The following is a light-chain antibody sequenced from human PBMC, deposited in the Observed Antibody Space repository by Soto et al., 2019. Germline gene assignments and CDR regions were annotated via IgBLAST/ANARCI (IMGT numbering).Light chain of an antibody. V-gene: IGKV3-11*01. CDR3: QQRSSWPSLT. CDR1: QSVSSF. CDR2: EAA. J-gene: IGKJ4*01. Sequence: EIVLTQSPATLSLSPGERATLSCRASQSVSSFLAWYQQKPGQAPRLLIYEAANRATGIPARFSGSGSGTGFPLTISSLEPEDFAVYYCQQRSSWPSLTFGGGTKVDIK.